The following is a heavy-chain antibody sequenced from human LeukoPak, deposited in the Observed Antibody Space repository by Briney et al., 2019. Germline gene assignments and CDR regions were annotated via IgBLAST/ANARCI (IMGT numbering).Heavy chain of an antibody. J-gene: IGHJ5*02. Sequence: PSETLSLTCTVSGDSINSYYCSWFRRPPGKGLEWIGYIYYTGSTNFNPSLKSRVTMSVATSQNQFSLNLNSVTAADTAVYYCARYNWPNRFDPWGQGILVTVSS. CDR3: ARYNWPNRFDP. CDR1: GDSINSYY. D-gene: IGHD1-20*01. CDR2: IYYTGST. V-gene: IGHV4-59*01.